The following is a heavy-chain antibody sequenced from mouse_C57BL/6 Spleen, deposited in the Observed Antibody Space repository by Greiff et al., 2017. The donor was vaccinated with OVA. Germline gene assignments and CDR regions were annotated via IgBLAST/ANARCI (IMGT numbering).Heavy chain of an antibody. J-gene: IGHJ4*01. CDR1: GFTFSDYG. CDR3: ARDLYYDGSSYAMDY. Sequence: EVQLVESGGGLVKPGGSLKLSCAASGFTFSDYGMHWVRQAPEKGLEWVAYISSGSSTIYYADTVKGRFTISRDNAKNTLFLQMTSLRSEDTAMYYCARDLYYDGSSYAMDYWGQGTSVTVSS. CDR2: ISSGSSTI. D-gene: IGHD1-1*01. V-gene: IGHV5-17*01.